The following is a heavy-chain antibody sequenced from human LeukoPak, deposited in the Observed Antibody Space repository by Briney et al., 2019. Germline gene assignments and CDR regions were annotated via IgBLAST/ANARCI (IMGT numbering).Heavy chain of an antibody. CDR3: ARTAARRFDY. J-gene: IGHJ4*02. Sequence: ASVKVSCKASGYTFPSYFMHWVRQAHGQGLEWMGIINPTGGSTTYAQKFQGRVTMTRDTSTGTVYMELSSLRSDDTAVYYCARTAARRFDYWGQGTLVTVSS. CDR1: GYTFPSYF. CDR2: INPTGGST. V-gene: IGHV1-46*01. D-gene: IGHD6-6*01.